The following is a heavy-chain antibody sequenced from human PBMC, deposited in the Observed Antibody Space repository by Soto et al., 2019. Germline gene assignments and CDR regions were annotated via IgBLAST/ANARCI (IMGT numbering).Heavy chain of an antibody. Sequence: AGGSLRLSCAASGFTFSSYAMSWVRQAPGKGLEWVSAISGSGGSTYYADSVKGRFTISRDNSKNTLYLQMNSLRAEDTAVYYCAKSVVSSTPQGSYYYGMYVWGQGTTVTVSS. CDR2: ISGSGGST. CDR3: AKSVVSSTPQGSYYYGMYV. CDR1: GFTFSSYA. D-gene: IGHD2-15*01. V-gene: IGHV3-23*01. J-gene: IGHJ6*02.